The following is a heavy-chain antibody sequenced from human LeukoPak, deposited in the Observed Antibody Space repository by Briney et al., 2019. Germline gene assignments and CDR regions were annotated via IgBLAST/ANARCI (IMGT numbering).Heavy chain of an antibody. CDR2: MYHSGST. CDR1: AYPISSGHY. D-gene: IGHD1-1*01. V-gene: IGHV4-38-2*01. Sequence: SETLSLTCAVSAYPISSGHYWGWIRQPPGKGLEWIGSMYHSGSTYFNPSLKSRVTISVDTPKNQFSLTLSSVTAAGTAVYFCARVSGSGTALDAFDIWGQGTMVIVSS. CDR3: ARVSGSGTALDAFDI. J-gene: IGHJ3*02.